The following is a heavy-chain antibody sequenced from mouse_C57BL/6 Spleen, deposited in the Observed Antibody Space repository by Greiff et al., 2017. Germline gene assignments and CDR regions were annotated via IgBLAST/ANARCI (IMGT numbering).Heavy chain of an antibody. CDR1: GYTFTDYE. Sequence: QVQLKESGAELVRPGASVTLSCKASGYTFTDYEMHWVKQTPVHGLEWIGAIDPETGGTAYNQKFKGKAILTADKSSSTAYMELRSLTSEDSAVYYCTTLTNYWGQGTTLTVSS. CDR2: IDPETGGT. CDR3: TTLTNY. D-gene: IGHD1-3*01. J-gene: IGHJ2*01. V-gene: IGHV1-15*01.